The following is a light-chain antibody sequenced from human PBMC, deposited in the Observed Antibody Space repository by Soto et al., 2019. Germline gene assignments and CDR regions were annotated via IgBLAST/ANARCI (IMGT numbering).Light chain of an antibody. CDR1: SSDGGGYDY. Sequence: QSVLTQPASVSGSPGQSITISCTGTSSDGGGYDYVSWYQQHPGKAPKLMIYEVSNRPSGVSNRFSGSKSGNTASLTISGLQAEDEDDYYCSSYTSSSTHYVFGTGTKVTVL. CDR3: SSYTSSSTHYV. J-gene: IGLJ1*01. V-gene: IGLV2-14*01. CDR2: EVS.